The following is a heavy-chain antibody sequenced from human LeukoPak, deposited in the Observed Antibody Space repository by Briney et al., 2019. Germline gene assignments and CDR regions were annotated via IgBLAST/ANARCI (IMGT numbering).Heavy chain of an antibody. J-gene: IGHJ6*02. D-gene: IGHD3-22*01. CDR2: MNPNSGNT. CDR3: AREYYDSSGYVAYYYYYGMDV. CDR1: GYTFTSYD. V-gene: IGHV1-8*01. Sequence: GASVKVSCKASGYTFTSYDINWVRQATGQGLEWMGWMNPNSGNTGYAQKFQGRVTMTRNTSISTAHMELSSLRSEDTAVYYCAREYYDSSGYVAYYYYYGMDVWGQGTTVTVSS.